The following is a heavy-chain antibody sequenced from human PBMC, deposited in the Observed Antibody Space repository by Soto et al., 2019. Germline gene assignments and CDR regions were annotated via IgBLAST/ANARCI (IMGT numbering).Heavy chain of an antibody. CDR1: GGSVSSNY. Sequence: ETLSLTCTVSGGSVSSNYMSWVRQAPGKGLEWVSVIYSGGSTYYADSVKGRFTISRDNSKNTLYLQMNSLRAEDTAVYYCARDRVESGYPEYFQHWGQGTLVTSPQ. CDR2: IYSGGST. J-gene: IGHJ1*01. V-gene: IGHV3-53*01. D-gene: IGHD3-22*01. CDR3: ARDRVESGYPEYFQH.